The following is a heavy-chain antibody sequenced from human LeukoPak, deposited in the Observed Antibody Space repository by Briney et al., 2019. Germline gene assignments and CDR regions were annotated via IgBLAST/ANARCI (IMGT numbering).Heavy chain of an antibody. Sequence: GGSLRLSCTASGFTLSTYTMNWVRPAPGKGLEWVSYIGSTSTTKYYADSVKGRFTISRDNSKNSLDLQMNRLTAEDTAVYYCARDRSLVDGDYGVWFDAWGQGSLVTVSS. CDR1: GFTLSTYT. D-gene: IGHD4-17*01. J-gene: IGHJ5*02. V-gene: IGHV3-48*04. CDR3: ARDRSLVDGDYGVWFDA. CDR2: IGSTSTTK.